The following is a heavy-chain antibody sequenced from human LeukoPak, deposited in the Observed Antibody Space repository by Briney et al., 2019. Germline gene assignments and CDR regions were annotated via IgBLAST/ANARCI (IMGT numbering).Heavy chain of an antibody. CDR1: GFTFNDAW. D-gene: IGHD2-2*01. CDR2: ISGSGGST. J-gene: IGHJ4*02. V-gene: IGHV3-23*01. CDR3: AKDLDVVPAAIFVY. Sequence: GGSLRLSCAASGFTFNDAWMNWVRQAPGKGLEWVSAISGSGGSTYYADSVKGRFTISRDNSKNTLYLQMNSLRAEDTAVYYCAKDLDVVPAAIFVYWGQGTLVTVSS.